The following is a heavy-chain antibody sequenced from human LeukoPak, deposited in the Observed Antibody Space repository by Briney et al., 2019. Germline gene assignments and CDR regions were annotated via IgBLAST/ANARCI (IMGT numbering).Heavy chain of an antibody. Sequence: SQTLSLTCTVSGGSISSGGYYWSWIRQPPGKGLEWIGYIYHSGSTYYNPSLKSRVTISVDRSKNQFSLKLSSVTAADTAVYYCARGGGVIVGATAFDYWGQGTLVTVSS. V-gene: IGHV4-30-2*01. J-gene: IGHJ4*02. CDR2: IYHSGST. CDR3: ARGGGVIVGATAFDY. CDR1: GGSISSGGYY. D-gene: IGHD1-26*01.